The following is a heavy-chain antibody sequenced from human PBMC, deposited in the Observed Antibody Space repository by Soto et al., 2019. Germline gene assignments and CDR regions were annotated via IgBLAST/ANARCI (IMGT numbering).Heavy chain of an antibody. CDR1: GFTFDNFA. D-gene: IGHD2-15*01. CDR3: VRETQVVRVVVPTPGSPGALDF. V-gene: IGHV3-30-3*01. J-gene: IGHJ3*01. CDR2: VSHDGAIK. Sequence: QMDLVESGGGVVQPGRSLRLSCTPSGFTFDNFAMHWVRQAPGKGMEWVAVVSHDGAIKHYAESVRGRLTISSDNSLDTLSLQIKSLRPEDTAVYYCVRETQVVRVVVPTPGSPGALDFWGQGTVVTGSS.